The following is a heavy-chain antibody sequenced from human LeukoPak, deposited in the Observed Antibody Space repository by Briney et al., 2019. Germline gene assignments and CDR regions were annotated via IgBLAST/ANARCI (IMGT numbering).Heavy chain of an antibody. CDR1: GFTFSSYA. V-gene: IGHV3-7*04. Sequence: PGGSLRLSCAASGFTFSSYAMSWVRQAPGKGLEWVANIKQDGSEKYYVDSVKGRFTISRDNAKNSLYLQMNSLRAEDTAVYYCARDQKSGRIQLWLQFRFHYGMDVWGQGTTVTVSS. CDR3: ARDQKSGRIQLWLQFRFHYGMDV. J-gene: IGHJ6*02. D-gene: IGHD5-18*01. CDR2: IKQDGSEK.